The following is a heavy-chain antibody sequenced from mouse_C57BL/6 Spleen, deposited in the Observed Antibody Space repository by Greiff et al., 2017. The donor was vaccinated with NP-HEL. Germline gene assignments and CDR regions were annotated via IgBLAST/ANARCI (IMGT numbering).Heavy chain of an antibody. D-gene: IGHD2-4*01. Sequence: LQQSGASVKISCKASGYAFSSYWMNWVKQRPGKGLEWIGQIYPGDGDTNYTGKFKGKATLTADKSSSTAYMQLSSLTSEDSAVYFCARCDYEGGDFDYWGQGTTLTVSS. J-gene: IGHJ2*01. CDR2: IYPGDGDT. CDR3: ARCDYEGGDFDY. CDR1: GYAFSSYW. V-gene: IGHV1-80*01.